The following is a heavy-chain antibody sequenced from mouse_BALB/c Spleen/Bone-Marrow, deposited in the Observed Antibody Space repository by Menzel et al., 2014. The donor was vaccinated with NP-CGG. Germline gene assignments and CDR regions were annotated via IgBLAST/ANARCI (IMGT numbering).Heavy chain of an antibody. CDR2: IYPYNGGT. J-gene: IGHJ1*01. CDR1: GYTFTDYN. Sequence: EVQLVESGPELVKPGASVKISCKASGYTFTDYNMHWVKQSHGKSLEWIGYIYPYNGGTGYNQKFKSKATLTVDNSSSTAYMELRSLTSEDSAVYYCARFRYDWYFDVWGAGTTVTASS. CDR3: ARFRYDWYFDV. D-gene: IGHD2-14*01. V-gene: IGHV1S29*02.